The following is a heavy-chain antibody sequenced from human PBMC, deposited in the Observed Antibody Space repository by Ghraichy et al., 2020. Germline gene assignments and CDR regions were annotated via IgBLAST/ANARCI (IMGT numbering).Heavy chain of an antibody. D-gene: IGHD3-16*01. CDR1: GFSISRNY. Sequence: GGSLRLSCAASGFSISRNYMSWVRQAPGRGLEWVSVIYSGGKTHYRDSVKGRFTISRDTSKNTLYLQMNSLRVADTAVYYCARDWVVLVRITPDDNYYGMDVWGQGTTVTVS. J-gene: IGHJ6*02. CDR2: IYSGGKT. CDR3: ARDWVVLVRITPDDNYYGMDV. V-gene: IGHV3-53*01.